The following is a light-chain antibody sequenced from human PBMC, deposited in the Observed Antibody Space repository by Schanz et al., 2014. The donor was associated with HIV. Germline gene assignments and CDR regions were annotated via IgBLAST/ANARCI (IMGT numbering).Light chain of an antibody. V-gene: IGLV1-40*01. J-gene: IGLJ2*01. CDR3: SSHAGRNSFVV. Sequence: QSVLTQPPSVSGAPGQRVTISCTGSSSNIGAGFDVHWYQLLPGTAPKLLIFDNTNRPSGVPARFSGSKSGNTASLTVSGLQAEDEADYYCSSHAGRNSFVVFGGGTKLTVL. CDR1: SSNIGAGFD. CDR2: DNT.